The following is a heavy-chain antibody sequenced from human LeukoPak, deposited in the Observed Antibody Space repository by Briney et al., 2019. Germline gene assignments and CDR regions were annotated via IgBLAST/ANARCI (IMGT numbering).Heavy chain of an antibody. CDR1: GFTFNNYW. CDR3: ARDHLFLLY. D-gene: IGHD2-21*01. J-gene: IGHJ4*02. V-gene: IGHV3-7*01. Sequence: GGSLRLSCAASGFTFNNYWMTWVRQAPGKGLEWVANIKQDGSEKYYVDSAKARFTISRDNAKNALYLQMNSLRDEDTAVYYCARDHLFLLYWGQGTLVTVSS. CDR2: IKQDGSEK.